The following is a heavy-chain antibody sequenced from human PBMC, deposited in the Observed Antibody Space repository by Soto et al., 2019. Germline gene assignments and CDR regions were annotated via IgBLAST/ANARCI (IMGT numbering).Heavy chain of an antibody. V-gene: IGHV1-18*01. CDR2: ISAYNGNT. D-gene: IGHD4-4*01. CDR3: AIDDYSNFYYYYGMDV. J-gene: IGHJ6*02. CDR1: GYTFTSYG. Sequence: ASVKVSCRASGYTFTSYGISWVRQAPGQGLEWMGWISAYNGNTNYAQKLQGRVTMTTDTSTSTAYMELRSLRSDDTAVYYCAIDDYSNFYYYYGMDVWGQGTTVTVSS.